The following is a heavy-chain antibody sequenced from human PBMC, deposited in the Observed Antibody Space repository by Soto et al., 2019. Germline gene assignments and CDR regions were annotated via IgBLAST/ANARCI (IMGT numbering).Heavy chain of an antibody. Sequence: QVQLVQSGAEGKKPGASVKASCKASGYSFTTYAMHWVRQAPGQRLACIGWTNAVNANTNYSQTLQGRVTSTRDTSASAAYMELSAMRSEDTSVYYCMRTGVRPSGGLIGPLAPWGQANLVTGPS. CDR2: TNAVNANT. J-gene: IGHJ5*02. D-gene: IGHD3-16*02. V-gene: IGHV1-3*01. CDR1: GYSFTTYA. CDR3: MRTGVRPSGGLIGPLAP.